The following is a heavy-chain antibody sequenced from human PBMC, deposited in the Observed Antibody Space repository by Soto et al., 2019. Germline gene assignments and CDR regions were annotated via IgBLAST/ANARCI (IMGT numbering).Heavy chain of an antibody. CDR2: INHSGST. V-gene: IGHV4-34*01. D-gene: IGHD6-13*01. CDR1: GGSFSGYY. J-gene: IGHJ4*02. CDR3: ARLYPPLRGSSWLDY. Sequence: QVQLQQWGAGLLKPSETLSLTCAVYGGSFSGYYWSWIRQPPGKGLEWIGEINHSGSTNYNPSLKRRVTIXXDXSXXQFSLKLSSVTAADTAVYYCARLYPPLRGSSWLDYWGQGTLVTVSS.